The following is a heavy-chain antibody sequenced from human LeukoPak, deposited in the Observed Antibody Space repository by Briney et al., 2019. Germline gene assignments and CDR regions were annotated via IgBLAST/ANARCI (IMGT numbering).Heavy chain of an antibody. CDR3: ARGAHGDYRLTYYYYYGMDV. CDR1: GGSFSGYY. CDR2: INHSGST. Sequence: SETLSLTCAVYGGSFSGYYWSWIRQPPGKGLEWIGEINHSGSTNYNPSLKSRVTISVDTSKNQFSLKLSSVTAADTAVYYCARGAHGDYRLTYYYYYGMDVWGQGTTVTVSS. V-gene: IGHV4-34*01. J-gene: IGHJ6*02. D-gene: IGHD4-17*01.